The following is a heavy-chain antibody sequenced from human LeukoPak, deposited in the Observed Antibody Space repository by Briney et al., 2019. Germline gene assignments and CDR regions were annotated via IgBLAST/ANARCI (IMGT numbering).Heavy chain of an antibody. Sequence: GGSLRLSCAASGFTFSSYGMHWVRQAPGKGLEWVAVISYDGSNKYYADSVKGRFTISRGNSKKTLYLQMNSLRAEDTAVYYCAGYDYGDLGPLQFWGQGTLVTVPS. D-gene: IGHD4-17*01. V-gene: IGHV3-30*03. CDR2: ISYDGSNK. CDR1: GFTFSSYG. CDR3: AGYDYGDLGPLQF. J-gene: IGHJ4*02.